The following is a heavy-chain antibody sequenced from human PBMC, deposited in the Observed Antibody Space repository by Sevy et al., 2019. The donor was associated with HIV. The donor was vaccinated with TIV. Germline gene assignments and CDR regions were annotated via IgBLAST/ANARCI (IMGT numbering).Heavy chain of an antibody. CDR2: IYYSGTT. CDR3: ARDCISTSPHNWFDP. D-gene: IGHD2-2*01. V-gene: IGHV4-30-4*02. CDR1: GGSISSGDYY. J-gene: IGHJ5*02. Sequence: SETLSLTCTVSGGSISSGDYYWTWIRQSPGKGLEWIGYIYYSGTTYYNPSLKSRVTISVDTSKNQFSLWLSSVTAADTAVYYCARDCISTSPHNWFDPWGQGTLVTVSS.